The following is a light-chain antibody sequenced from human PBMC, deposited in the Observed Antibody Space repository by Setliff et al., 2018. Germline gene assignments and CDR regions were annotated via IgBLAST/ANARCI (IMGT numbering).Light chain of an antibody. V-gene: IGLV2-14*03. CDR2: DVS. Sequence: QSVLAQPASVSGSPVQSITISCNGTSSDVGSYNHVSWFQQHPGKAPKLMIWDVSNRPSGVSNRFSGSKSGNTASLTISGLQTEDEADYYCSSSTRTSTLFGTGTKVTV. J-gene: IGLJ1*01. CDR1: SSDVGSYNH. CDR3: SSSTRTSTL.